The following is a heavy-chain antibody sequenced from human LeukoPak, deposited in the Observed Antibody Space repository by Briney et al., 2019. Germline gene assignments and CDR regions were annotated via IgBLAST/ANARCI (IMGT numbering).Heavy chain of an antibody. CDR3: ARDGTSSWSDY. CDR2: IYTSGST. V-gene: IGHV4-4*07. CDR1: GGSISGYY. J-gene: IGHJ4*02. D-gene: IGHD6-13*01. Sequence: SETLSLTCTVSGGSISGYYWSWIRQAAGKGLEWIGRIYTSGSTNYNPSLKSRVTMSVDTSKNQFSLKLSSVTAADTAVYYCARDGTSSWSDYWGQGTLVTISS.